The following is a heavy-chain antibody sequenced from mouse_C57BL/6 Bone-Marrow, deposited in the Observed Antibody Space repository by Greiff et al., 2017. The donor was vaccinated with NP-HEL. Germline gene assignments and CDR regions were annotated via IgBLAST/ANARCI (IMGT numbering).Heavy chain of an antibody. CDR1: GFSFNTYA. V-gene: IGHV10-1*01. Sequence: GGGLVQPKGSLKLSCAASGFSFNTYAMNWVRQAPGKGLEWGARIRSKSNNYATYYADSVKDRFTISRDDSESMLYLQMNNLKTEVTAMYYCVSCDYYGSGGYYAMDYWGQGTSVTVSS. D-gene: IGHD1-1*01. J-gene: IGHJ4*01. CDR3: VSCDYYGSGGYYAMDY. CDR2: IRSKSNNYAT.